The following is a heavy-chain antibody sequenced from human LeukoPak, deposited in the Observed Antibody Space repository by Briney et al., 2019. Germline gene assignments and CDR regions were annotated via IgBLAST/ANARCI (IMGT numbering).Heavy chain of an antibody. CDR2: IYYSGST. CDR3: ARERPYYGMDV. V-gene: IGHV4-30-4*01. J-gene: IGHJ6*02. Sequence: SETLSLTCTVSGGSISSGDYYWSWIRQPLGKGLEWIGYIYYSGSTYYNPSLKSRVTISVDTSKNQFSLKLSSVTAADTAVYYCARERPYYGMDVWGQGTRSPSP. CDR1: GGSISSGDYY.